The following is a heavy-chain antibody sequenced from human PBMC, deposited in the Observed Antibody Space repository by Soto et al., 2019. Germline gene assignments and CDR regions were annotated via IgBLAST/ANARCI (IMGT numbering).Heavy chain of an antibody. CDR3: ARNLRGGLSCDY. CDR1: GGTFSSYA. Sequence: QVQLVQSGAEVKKPGSSVKVSCKASGGTFSSYAISWVRQAPGQGLEWMGGIIPIFGTANYAQKCEGRVMITAGESTSTADRGRSGLRSEDRAVYCCARNLRGGLSCDYWGQGTLVTVSS. D-gene: IGHD3-10*01. V-gene: IGHV1-69*01. CDR2: IIPIFGTA. J-gene: IGHJ4*02.